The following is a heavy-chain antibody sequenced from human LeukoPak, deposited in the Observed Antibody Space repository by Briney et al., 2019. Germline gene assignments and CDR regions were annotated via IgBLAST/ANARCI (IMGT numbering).Heavy chain of an antibody. CDR1: GFAFSTYA. D-gene: IGHD1-26*01. CDR2: ISFDGSTK. CDR3: AKLQWELIRAFEY. J-gene: IGHJ4*02. Sequence: GGSLRLSCAASGFAFSTYAMHWVRQAPGKGLEWVAVISFDGSTKYYADSVKGRFTISRDNSKNTLYLQMNSLRAEDTAVYYCAKLQWELIRAFEYWGQGALVTVSS. V-gene: IGHV3-30-3*01.